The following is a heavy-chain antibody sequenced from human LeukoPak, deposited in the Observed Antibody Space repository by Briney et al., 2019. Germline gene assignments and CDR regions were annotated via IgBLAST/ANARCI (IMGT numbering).Heavy chain of an antibody. V-gene: IGHV3-23*01. CDR3: AKDKVTMTRGWFDP. CDR1: GFTFSSYA. J-gene: IGHJ5*02. Sequence: GGSLRLSCAASGFTFSSYAMSWVRQAPGKELEWVSVISGSGGSTHYADSVKGRFTISRDNSKNTLYLQMNSLRAEDTAMYYCAKDKVTMTRGWFDPWGQGTLVTVSS. D-gene: IGHD3-22*01. CDR2: ISGSGGST.